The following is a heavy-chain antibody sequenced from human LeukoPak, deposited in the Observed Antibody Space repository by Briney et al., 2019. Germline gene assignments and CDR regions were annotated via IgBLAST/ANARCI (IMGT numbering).Heavy chain of an antibody. Sequence: SSETLSLTCAVYGGSFSGYYWSWIRQPPGKGLEWIGEINHSGSTNYNPSLKSRVTISVDTSKNQFSLKLSSVTAADTAVYYCARATGYYDSSGYYDPVSNFDCWGQGTLVTVSS. CDR3: ARATGYYDSSGYYDPVSNFDC. D-gene: IGHD3-22*01. J-gene: IGHJ4*02. CDR2: INHSGST. CDR1: GGSFSGYY. V-gene: IGHV4-34*01.